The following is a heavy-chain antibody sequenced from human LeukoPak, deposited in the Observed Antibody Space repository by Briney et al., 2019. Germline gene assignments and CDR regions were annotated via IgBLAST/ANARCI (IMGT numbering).Heavy chain of an antibody. V-gene: IGHV1-2*06. CDR2: INPNSGGT. D-gene: IGHD2-15*01. J-gene: IGHJ5*02. CDR1: GYTLTAYY. CDR3: ARGYCSGGTCYLVENWLDP. Sequence: ASVKVSCKASGYTLTAYYIYWVRQAPGQGLEWVGRINPNSGGTDYAQNFQGRVTMTRDRSISTAYMELSRLRSDDRAVYYCARGYCSGGTCYLVENWLDPWGQGTLVTVSS.